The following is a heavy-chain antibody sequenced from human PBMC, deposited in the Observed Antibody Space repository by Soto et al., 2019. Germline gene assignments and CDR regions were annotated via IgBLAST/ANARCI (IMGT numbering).Heavy chain of an antibody. V-gene: IGHV1-69*02. J-gene: IGHJ6*02. CDR1: GYTFTSYY. CDR2: IIPILGIA. Sequence: GASAKVSCKASGYTFTSYYMHWVRQAPGQGLEWMGRIIPILGIANYAQKFQGRVTITADESTSTAYMELSSLRSEDTAVYYCASHCGGDCYTAYYYYYGMDVWGQGTTVTVS. D-gene: IGHD2-21*02. CDR3: ASHCGGDCYTAYYYYYGMDV.